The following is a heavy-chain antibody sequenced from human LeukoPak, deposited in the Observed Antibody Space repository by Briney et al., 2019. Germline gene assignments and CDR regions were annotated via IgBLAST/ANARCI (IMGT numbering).Heavy chain of an antibody. D-gene: IGHD3-3*01. J-gene: IGHJ6*04. CDR3: ASGYYDFWSGYLPMDV. Sequence: PSETLSLTCAVYGGSFGGYYWSWIRQPLGKGLEWIGEINHSRSTNYNPSLKSRVTISVDTSKNQFSLKLSSVTAADTAVYYCASGYYDFWSGYLPMDVWGKGTTVTVSS. CDR2: INHSRST. CDR1: GGSFGGYY. V-gene: IGHV4-34*01.